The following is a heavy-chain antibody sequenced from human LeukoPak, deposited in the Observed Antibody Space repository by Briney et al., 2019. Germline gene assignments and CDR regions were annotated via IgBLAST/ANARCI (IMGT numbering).Heavy chain of an antibody. CDR2: ISDDGSSA. J-gene: IGHJ4*02. CDR3: VSGYCSSTTCYRGAY. CDR1: GFTFGNYW. D-gene: IGHD2-2*03. Sequence: GGSLRLSCAASGFTFGNYWMHWVRQAPGKGLLWVSRISDDGSSANYADSVQGRFTISRDNAKNTVYLQMHSLRAEDTAVYYCVSGYCSSTTCYRGAYWGQGVMVTVSS. V-gene: IGHV3-74*01.